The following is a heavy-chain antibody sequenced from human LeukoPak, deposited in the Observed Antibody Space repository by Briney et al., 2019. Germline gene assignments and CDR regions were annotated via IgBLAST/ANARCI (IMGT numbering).Heavy chain of an antibody. V-gene: IGHV3-48*04. J-gene: IGHJ4*02. CDR2: ISSSSTI. CDR1: GFTFSSYS. D-gene: IGHD5-18*01. Sequence: PGGSLRLSCAASGFTFSSYSMNWVRQAPGKGLEWVSYISSSSTIYYADSVKGRFTISRDNAKNSLYLQMNSLRAEDTAVYYCARAYTAMPDYWGQGTLVTVSS. CDR3: ARAYTAMPDY.